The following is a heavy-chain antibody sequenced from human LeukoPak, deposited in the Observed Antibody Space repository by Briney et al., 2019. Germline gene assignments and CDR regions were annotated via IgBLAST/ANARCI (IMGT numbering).Heavy chain of an antibody. CDR1: GFTFSSYA. CDR3: VRGIGLSSGWYEFDY. J-gene: IGHJ4*02. V-gene: IGHV3-30-3*01. Sequence: GGSLTLSCAASGFTFSSYALHWVRQAPGKGLEWGSLISFDGSNKYYADSVKGRFTISRDNSKNTLHLQMNNLRPEDTALYYCVRGIGLSSGWYEFDYWGQGTLVTVSS. D-gene: IGHD6-19*01. CDR2: ISFDGSNK.